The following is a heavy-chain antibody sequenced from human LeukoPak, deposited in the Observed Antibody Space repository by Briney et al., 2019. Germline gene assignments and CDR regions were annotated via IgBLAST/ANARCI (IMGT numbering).Heavy chain of an antibody. CDR2: MNPNSGNT. CDR1: GYTLTELS. D-gene: IGHD3-10*01. V-gene: IGHV1-8*01. Sequence: ASVKVSCKVSGYTLTELSMHWVRQATGQGLEWMGWMNPNSGNTGYAQKFQGRVTMTRDTSISTAYMELSSLRSEDTAVYYCARVAVRGVSPLGYWGQGTLVTVSS. J-gene: IGHJ4*02. CDR3: ARVAVRGVSPLGY.